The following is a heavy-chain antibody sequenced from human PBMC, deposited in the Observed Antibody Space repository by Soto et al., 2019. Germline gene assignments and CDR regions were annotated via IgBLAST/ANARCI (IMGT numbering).Heavy chain of an antibody. V-gene: IGHV3-33*01. D-gene: IGHD3-22*01. J-gene: IGHJ4*02. CDR2: IWYDGSNK. CDR3: ARGPDYYDSSGYYSDY. CDR1: GFTFSSYG. Sequence: ESGGGVVQPGRSLRLSCAASGFTFSSYGMHWVRQAPGKGLEWVAVIWYDGSNKYYADSVKGRFTISRDNSKNTLYLQMNSLRAEDTAVYYCARGPDYYDSSGYYSDYWGQGTLVTVSS.